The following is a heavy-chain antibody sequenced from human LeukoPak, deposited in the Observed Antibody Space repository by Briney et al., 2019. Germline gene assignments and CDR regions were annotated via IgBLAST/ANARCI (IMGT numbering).Heavy chain of an antibody. D-gene: IGHD6-13*01. CDR2: IYTSGST. V-gene: IGHV4-4*07. CDR1: GGSISCYY. CDR3: ARDLSRVAYSSSRGDWFDP. J-gene: IGHJ5*02. Sequence: SETLSLTYTVSGGSISCYYWSWIRQPAGKGLEWIGRIYTSGSTNYNPSLKSRVTMSVDTSKNQFSLKLSSVTAADTAVYYCARDLSRVAYSSSRGDWFDPWGQGTLVTVSS.